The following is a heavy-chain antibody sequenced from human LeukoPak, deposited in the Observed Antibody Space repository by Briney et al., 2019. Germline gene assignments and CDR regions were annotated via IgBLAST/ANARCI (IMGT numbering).Heavy chain of an antibody. J-gene: IGHJ4*02. V-gene: IGHV1-69*05. CDR3: ASEVHRYCSGGSCYFND. CDR2: IIPIFGTA. D-gene: IGHD2-15*01. CDR1: GGTFNSYA. Sequence: SVKVSCKASGGTFNSYAISWVRQAPGQGLEWMGRIIPIFGTANYAQKFQGRVTITTDESTSTAYMGLSSLRSEDMAVYYCASEVHRYCSGGSCYFNDWGQGTLVTVSS.